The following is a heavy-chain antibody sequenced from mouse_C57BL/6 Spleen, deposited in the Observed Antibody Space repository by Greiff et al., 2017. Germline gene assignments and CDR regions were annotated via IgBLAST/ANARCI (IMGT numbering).Heavy chain of an antibody. Sequence: QVQLQQPGAELVRPGSSVKLSCKASGYTFTSYGMQWVKQSPIQGLEWIGNIDPSDSETHYNQKFKDKATLTVDKSSSTAYMQLTSLTSEDSAVYYCERDGDYWGQGTSVTVSS. J-gene: IGHJ4*01. CDR2: IDPSDSET. CDR3: ERDGDY. CDR1: GYTFTSYG. D-gene: IGHD2-3*01. V-gene: IGHV1-52*01.